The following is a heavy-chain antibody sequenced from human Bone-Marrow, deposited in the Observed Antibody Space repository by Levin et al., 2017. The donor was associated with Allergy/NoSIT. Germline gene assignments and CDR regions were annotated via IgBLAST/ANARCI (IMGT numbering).Heavy chain of an antibody. CDR3: ARGPGDSSGPNANWFDP. V-gene: IGHV3-53*01. Sequence: GGSLRLSCAASGFTVSSNYMSWVRQAPGKGLEWVSVIYSGGSTYYADSVKGRFTISRDNSKNTLYLQMNSLRAEDTAVYYCARGPGDSSGPNANWFDPWGQGTLVTVSS. CDR1: GFTVSSNY. J-gene: IGHJ5*02. CDR2: IYSGGST. D-gene: IGHD3-22*01.